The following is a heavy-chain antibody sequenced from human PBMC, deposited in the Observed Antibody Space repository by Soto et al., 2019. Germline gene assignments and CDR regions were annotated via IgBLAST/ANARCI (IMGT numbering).Heavy chain of an antibody. CDR1: GIIFGSRA. V-gene: IGHV3-23*01. Sequence: PGGSLRLSCVASGIIFGSRAMSWVRQAPGEGLGWVSTITDNGGDSKYADSVRGRFTISRDNSKKILYLQMSNLRAEDSAVYYCVRGSQDSYPGSRIFDFWGRGTLVTVSS. CDR3: VRGSQDSYPGSRIFDF. CDR2: ITDNGGDS. J-gene: IGHJ4*02. D-gene: IGHD3-10*01.